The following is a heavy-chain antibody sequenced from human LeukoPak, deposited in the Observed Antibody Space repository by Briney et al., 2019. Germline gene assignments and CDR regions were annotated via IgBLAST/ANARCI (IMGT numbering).Heavy chain of an antibody. Sequence: SETLSLTCTVSGGSISSYYWSWIRQPPGKGLEWIGYIYNSGSTNYNPSLKSRVTMSLDRSKNQFSLKLSSVTAADTAVYYCARDCTDGGCYPLYGMDVWGQGTTVTVSS. V-gene: IGHV4-59*01. CDR2: IYNSGST. CDR3: ARDCTDGGCYPLYGMDV. CDR1: GGSISSYY. J-gene: IGHJ6*02. D-gene: IGHD2-8*01.